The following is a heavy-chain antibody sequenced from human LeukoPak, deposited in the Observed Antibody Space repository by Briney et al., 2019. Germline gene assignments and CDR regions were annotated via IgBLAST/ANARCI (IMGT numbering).Heavy chain of an antibody. J-gene: IGHJ5*02. CDR2: ISADNGNT. V-gene: IGHV1-18*01. Sequence: WASVKVSCKASGYTFTSYGISWVRQAPGQGLEWMGWISADNGNTKYAQKLQGRVTMTTDTSTSTAYMELRSLRSDDTAVYYCARDWAPLSGNYYDAWFDPWGQRTLVTVSS. D-gene: IGHD1-26*01. CDR3: ARDWAPLSGNYYDAWFDP. CDR1: GYTFTSYG.